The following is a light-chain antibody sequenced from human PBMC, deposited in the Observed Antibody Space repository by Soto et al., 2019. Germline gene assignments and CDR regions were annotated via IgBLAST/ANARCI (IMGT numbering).Light chain of an antibody. CDR3: MQALQTPPYT. CDR2: LVS. V-gene: IGKV2-28*01. J-gene: IGKJ2*01. Sequence: DIVMTQSPISLPVTPGEPASISCRSSQSLLHSNGYNFLDWYLQKPGQSPQLLLHLVSNRATGVADRFSGSGSGTDFTLKISRVEAEDVGVYYCMQALQTPPYTFGQGTKLESK. CDR1: QSLLHSNGYNF.